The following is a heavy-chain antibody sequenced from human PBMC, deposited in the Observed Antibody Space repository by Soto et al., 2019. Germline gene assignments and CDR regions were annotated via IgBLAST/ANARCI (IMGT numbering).Heavy chain of an antibody. CDR1: GGSFSGYY. Sequence: PSETLSLTCAVYGGSFSGYYWSWTRQPPGKGLEWIGEINHSGSTNYNPSLKSRVTISVDTSKNQFSLKLSSVTAADTAVYYCASAYSSRKTDFDYWGQGTLVTVSS. CDR3: ASAYSSRKTDFDY. CDR2: INHSGST. V-gene: IGHV4-34*01. J-gene: IGHJ4*02. D-gene: IGHD6-13*01.